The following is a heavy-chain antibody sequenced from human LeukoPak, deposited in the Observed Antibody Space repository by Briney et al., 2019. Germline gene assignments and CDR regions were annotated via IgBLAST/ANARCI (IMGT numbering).Heavy chain of an antibody. J-gene: IGHJ3*02. CDR1: GYTFTSYG. V-gene: IGHV1-18*01. Sequence: GASAKVSCKASGYTFTSYGISWVRQAPGQGLEWMGWISAYNGNTNYAQKLQGRVTMTTDTSTSTAYMELRSLRSDDTAVYYCARAGLRYFDWLLLGSDAFDIWGQGTMVTVSS. D-gene: IGHD3-9*01. CDR3: ARAGLRYFDWLLLGSDAFDI. CDR2: ISAYNGNT.